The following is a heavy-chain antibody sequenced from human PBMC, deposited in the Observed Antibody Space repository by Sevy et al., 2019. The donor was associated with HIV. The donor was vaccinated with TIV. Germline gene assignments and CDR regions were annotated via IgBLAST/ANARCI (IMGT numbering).Heavy chain of an antibody. V-gene: IGHV1-18*01. CDR2: ISAYNGNT. CDR3: ARIHYEFGLDSRGYYFDY. Sequence: ASVKVSCKASGYTFTSYGISWVRPAPGQGLEWMGWISAYNGNTNYAQKLQGRVTMTTDTSTSTAYMELRSLRSDDTAVYYCARIHYEFGLDSRGYYFDYWGQGTLVTVSS. D-gene: IGHD3-16*01. CDR1: GYTFTSYG. J-gene: IGHJ4*02.